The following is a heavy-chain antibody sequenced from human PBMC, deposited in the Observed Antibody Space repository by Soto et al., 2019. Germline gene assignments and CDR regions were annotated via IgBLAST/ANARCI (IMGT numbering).Heavy chain of an antibody. D-gene: IGHD4-17*01. Sequence: PSETLSLTCTVSGGSISSYYWSWIRQPPGKGLEWIGYIYYSGSTNYNPSLKSRVTISVDTSKNQFSLKLSSVTAADTAVYYCARHGRPPFPDYGEISGYYYMDVWGKGTTVTVSS. V-gene: IGHV4-59*08. CDR1: GGSISSYY. CDR2: IYYSGST. J-gene: IGHJ6*03. CDR3: ARHGRPPFPDYGEISGYYYMDV.